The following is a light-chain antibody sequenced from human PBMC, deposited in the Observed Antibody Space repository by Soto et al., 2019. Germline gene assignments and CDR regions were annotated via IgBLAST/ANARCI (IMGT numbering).Light chain of an antibody. CDR3: QQRSNWPS. CDR2: GAS. CDR1: QSINSE. V-gene: IGKV3-15*01. J-gene: IGKJ5*01. Sequence: EIVMTQSPATLSLSPGERAALSCRASQSINSELAWYQQKPGQPPRLLIYGASTRATGVPARFTGSESGSEFTLTISGLQSEDFAVYYCQQRSNWPSFGQGTRLEIK.